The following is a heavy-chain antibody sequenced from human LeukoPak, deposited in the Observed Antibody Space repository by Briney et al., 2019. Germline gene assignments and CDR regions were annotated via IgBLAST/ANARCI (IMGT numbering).Heavy chain of an antibody. Sequence: PSETLSLTCTVSGGSISSSSYYWSWIRQPPGKGLEWIGEINHSGSTNYNPSLKSRVTISVDTSKNQFSLKLSSVTAADTAVYYCARSDRGVWGSYRPGIWGQGTMVTVSS. V-gene: IGHV4-39*07. CDR2: INHSGST. CDR3: ARSDRGVWGSYRPGI. D-gene: IGHD3-16*02. J-gene: IGHJ3*02. CDR1: GGSISSSSYY.